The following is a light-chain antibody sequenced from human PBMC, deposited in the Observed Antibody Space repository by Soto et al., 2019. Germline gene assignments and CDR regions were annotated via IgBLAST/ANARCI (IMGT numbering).Light chain of an antibody. Sequence: QSVLTQPASVSGSLGQSITISCTGTNSDIGGFNYVSWYQHHPGKAPQLIIYEVNNRPSGVSNRFSGSKSGNTASLTISGLQAEDEADYFCTAYTSGTIPWLFGGGTKLTVL. CDR2: EVN. CDR1: NSDIGGFNY. V-gene: IGLV2-14*01. CDR3: TAYTSGTIPWL. J-gene: IGLJ2*01.